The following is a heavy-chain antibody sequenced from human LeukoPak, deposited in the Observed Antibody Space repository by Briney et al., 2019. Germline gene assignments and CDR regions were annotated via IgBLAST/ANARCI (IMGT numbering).Heavy chain of an antibody. V-gene: IGHV4-39*07. Sequence: PSETLSLTCTVSGGSISSSSYYWGWIRQPPGKGLEWIGSIYYSGSTYYNPSLKSRVTISVDTSKNQFSLKLSSVTAADTAVYYCAGGSGLSGYSIWGQGTMVTVSS. CDR3: AGGSGLSGYSI. J-gene: IGHJ3*02. CDR2: IYYSGST. D-gene: IGHD3-22*01. CDR1: GGSISSSSYY.